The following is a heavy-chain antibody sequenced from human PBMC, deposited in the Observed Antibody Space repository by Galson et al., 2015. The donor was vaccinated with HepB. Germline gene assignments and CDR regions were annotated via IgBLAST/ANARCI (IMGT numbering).Heavy chain of an antibody. CDR1: EFTVSTNY. CDR2: IDSGART. J-gene: IGHJ6*02. Sequence: SLRLSCAASEFTVSTNYMNWVRQAPGKGLEWVSFIDSGARTYYAASVKGRFTIFRDNSKNTLYLHMTSLRAEDTAEYYCAGEGGGGRMAVWGQGTPVTVSS. CDR3: AGEGGGGRMAV. V-gene: IGHV3-53*01. D-gene: IGHD3-16*01.